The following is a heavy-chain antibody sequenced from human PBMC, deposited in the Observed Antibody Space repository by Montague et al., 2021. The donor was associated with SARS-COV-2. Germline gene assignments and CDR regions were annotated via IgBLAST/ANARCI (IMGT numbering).Heavy chain of an antibody. J-gene: IGHJ4*02. CDR2: IYHSGST. CDR3: ARENTVTTFGGPYFIDS. CDR1: GSSVRGYY. D-gene: IGHD4-17*01. V-gene: IGHV4-59*02. Sequence: SETLSLTCIVSGSSVRGYYWSWIRQPPGKGLEWIGYIYHSGSTNYNPSLKSRVTISVDTSKNQFSLKLSSVTAADTAVYYCARENTVTTFGGPYFIDSWGQGTLVTVSA.